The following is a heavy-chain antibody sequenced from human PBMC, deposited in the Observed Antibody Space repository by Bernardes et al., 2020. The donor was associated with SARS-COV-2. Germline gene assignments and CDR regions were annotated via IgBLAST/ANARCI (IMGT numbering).Heavy chain of an antibody. CDR1: GFAFSRYA. CDR3: ARDKNWGQPELGRIPYYFDY. J-gene: IGHJ4*02. Sequence: GGSLRLSCAASGFAFSRYAMSWVRQAPGKGLEWVSFTSGSGASTYYADSVKGRFTISRDNSKNTLYLQMDSLRDEDTAIYFCARDKNWGQPELGRIPYYFDYWGQGTLVTVSS. CDR2: TSGSGAST. D-gene: IGHD7-27*01. V-gene: IGHV3-23*01.